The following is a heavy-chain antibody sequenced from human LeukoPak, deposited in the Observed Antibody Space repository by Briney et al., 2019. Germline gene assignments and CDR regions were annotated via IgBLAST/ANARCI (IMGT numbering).Heavy chain of an antibody. D-gene: IGHD2-15*01. V-gene: IGHV3-7*01. Sequence: GGSLRLSCAASGFTFSSYWMSWVRQAPGKGLEWVANMNLNGVEKYYVDSVKGRFTISRDNAKNSLYLLMNSLRAEDTAVYYCARDARVVIDYWGQGTLVTVSS. CDR2: MNLNGVEK. CDR1: GFTFSSYW. J-gene: IGHJ4*02. CDR3: ARDARVVIDY.